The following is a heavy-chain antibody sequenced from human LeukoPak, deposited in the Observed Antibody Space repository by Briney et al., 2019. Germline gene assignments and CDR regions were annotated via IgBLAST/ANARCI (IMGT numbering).Heavy chain of an antibody. CDR2: ISGGGGTT. CDR1: GFSFSNYA. Sequence: GGSLRLSCAASGFSFSNYAMSWVRQAPGKGLEWVSAISGGGGTTFYADSVKGRFTISRDNSKNTLYLQMNSLRAEDTAVYYCAKRWGYFDYWGQGTLVTVSS. D-gene: IGHD5-24*01. CDR3: AKRWGYFDY. J-gene: IGHJ4*02. V-gene: IGHV3-23*01.